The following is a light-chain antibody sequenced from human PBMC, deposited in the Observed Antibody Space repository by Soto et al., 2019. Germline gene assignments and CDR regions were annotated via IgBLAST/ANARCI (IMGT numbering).Light chain of an antibody. CDR1: SSNIGTNA. Sequence: QSVLTQPPSASGTPGQRVTTSCSGGSSNIGTNAVNWYQQLPGTAPKLLIYSNNQRPSGVPDRFSGSKSGTSASLAISGLQSEDEADYHCAAWDDSLTAYVFGTGTKV. CDR2: SNN. V-gene: IGLV1-44*01. J-gene: IGLJ1*01. CDR3: AAWDDSLTAYV.